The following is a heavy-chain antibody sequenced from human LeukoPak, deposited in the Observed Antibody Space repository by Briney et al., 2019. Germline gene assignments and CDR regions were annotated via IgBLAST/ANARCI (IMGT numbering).Heavy chain of an antibody. V-gene: IGHV4-61*02. D-gene: IGHD3/OR15-3a*01. J-gene: IGHJ3*02. Sequence: SETLSLTCTVTGGSISSGSYYWSWIRQPAGRVLEWIGRIYTRGSTNYNPSLKSRVTISVDTSKNQFSLKLSSVTAAYVDFYYCADDHCYDSWSGYYGVGDIWGQGTMVTVSS. CDR2: IYTRGST. CDR3: ADDHCYDSWSGYYGVGDI. CDR1: GGSISSGSYY.